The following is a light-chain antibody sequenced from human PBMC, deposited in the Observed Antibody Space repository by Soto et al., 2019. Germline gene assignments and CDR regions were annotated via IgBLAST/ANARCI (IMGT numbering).Light chain of an antibody. CDR1: KDVGSL. V-gene: IGKV3-11*01. Sequence: EVVLTQSPATLSLSAAERASLSCRASKDVGSLMARYKQKPGQPPRLLIYDASNRATGIPARFSGSGSGTDFFLTTSSLEPEDFAVYYCHQRRSWPITFGQGTRLEIK. J-gene: IGKJ5*01. CDR3: HQRRSWPIT. CDR2: DAS.